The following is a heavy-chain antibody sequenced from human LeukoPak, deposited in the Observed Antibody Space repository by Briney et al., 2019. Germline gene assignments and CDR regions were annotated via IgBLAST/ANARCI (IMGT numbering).Heavy chain of an antibody. V-gene: IGHV3-53*01. D-gene: IGHD3-9*01. CDR1: GFTFSDYY. CDR2: IYSGGNT. Sequence: PGGSLRLSCAASGFTFSDYYMSWVRQAPGKGLEWVSVIYSGGNTYYADSVKGRFTISRDNSKNTLYLQMNSLRAEDTAVYYCATYDVLTGSFDYWGQGTLVTVSS. CDR3: ATYDVLTGSFDY. J-gene: IGHJ4*02.